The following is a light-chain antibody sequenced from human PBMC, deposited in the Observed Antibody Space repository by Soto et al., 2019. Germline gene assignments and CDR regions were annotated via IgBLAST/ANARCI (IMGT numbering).Light chain of an antibody. CDR1: QSVSSSY. CDR2: GAS. Sequence: EVVLTQSPGTLSLSPGERATLSCRASQSVSSSYSAWYQQRPGQAPRLLIYGASRRASGIPDRFSGSGSGTDFTLTISRLEPEDFAVYYCQQYGTSPPLTFGGGTKVELK. CDR3: QQYGTSPPLT. J-gene: IGKJ4*01. V-gene: IGKV3-20*01.